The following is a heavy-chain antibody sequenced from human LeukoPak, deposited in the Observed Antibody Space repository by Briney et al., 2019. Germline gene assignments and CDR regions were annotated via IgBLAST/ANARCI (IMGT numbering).Heavy chain of an antibody. Sequence: SETLSLTCTVSGGSISSYYWSWIRQSAGKGLEWIGHIYTSGSTNYNPSLKSRVTMSVDTSKNQFSLRLSSVTAADTAVYYCARGYGSGSNWFDPWGQGTLVIVSS. CDR2: IYTSGST. V-gene: IGHV4-4*07. CDR3: ARGYGSGSNWFDP. D-gene: IGHD3-10*01. J-gene: IGHJ5*02. CDR1: GGSISSYY.